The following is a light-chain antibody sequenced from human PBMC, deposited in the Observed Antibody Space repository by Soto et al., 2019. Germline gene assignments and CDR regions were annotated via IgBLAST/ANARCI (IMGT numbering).Light chain of an antibody. Sequence: EIVMTQSPATLSVSPGERATLSCRASQSVSSNLAWYQQKPGQAPRLLIYGASTRATGIPAMFSGSGSGTEFTLTISSLQSEDFAVYYCQQYNNWLRTFGGGTKGEIK. CDR2: GAS. J-gene: IGKJ4*01. V-gene: IGKV3-15*01. CDR1: QSVSSN. CDR3: QQYNNWLRT.